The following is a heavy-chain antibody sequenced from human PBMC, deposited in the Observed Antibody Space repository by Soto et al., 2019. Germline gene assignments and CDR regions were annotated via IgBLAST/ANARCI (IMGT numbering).Heavy chain of an antibody. CDR2: IIPIFGTA. J-gene: IGHJ5*02. D-gene: IGHD2-2*01. CDR3: ARVGIVVVPAAPPVHWFDP. Sequence: QVQLVQSGAEVKKPGSSVKVSCKASGGTFSSYAISWVRQAPGQGLEWMGGIIPIFGTANYAQKFQGRVTLTADEATSTAYMELSSLRSEDTAVYYCARVGIVVVPAAPPVHWFDPWGQGTLVTVSS. CDR1: GGTFSSYA. V-gene: IGHV1-69*01.